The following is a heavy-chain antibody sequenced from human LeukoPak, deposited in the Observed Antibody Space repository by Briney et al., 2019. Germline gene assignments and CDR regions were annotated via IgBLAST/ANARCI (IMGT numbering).Heavy chain of an antibody. Sequence: PGGSLRLSCAASGIIITSYWMSWVRQTPGKGLEWVANIKQDGSEKNYVDSVKGRFTTFRDNARNSLYLQMNSLRAEDTAVYYCASHSYGYNHWSQGTLVIVSS. CDR2: IKQDGSEK. D-gene: IGHD3-16*01. V-gene: IGHV3-7*01. J-gene: IGHJ5*02. CDR3: ASHSYGYNH. CDR1: GIIITSYW.